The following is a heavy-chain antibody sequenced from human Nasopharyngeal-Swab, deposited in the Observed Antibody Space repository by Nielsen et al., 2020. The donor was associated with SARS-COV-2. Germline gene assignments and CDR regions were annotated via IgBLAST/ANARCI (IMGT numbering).Heavy chain of an antibody. V-gene: IGHV4-4*07. CDR1: GGSISSYY. Sequence: SETLSLTCTVSGGSISSYYWSWIRQPAGKGLEWIGRIYTSGSTNYNPSLKSRVTMSVDTSKNQFSLKLSSVTAADTAVYYCAGTGYSSSWYGNWFDPWGQGTLVTVSS. CDR3: AGTGYSSSWYGNWFDP. D-gene: IGHD6-13*01. J-gene: IGHJ5*02. CDR2: IYTSGST.